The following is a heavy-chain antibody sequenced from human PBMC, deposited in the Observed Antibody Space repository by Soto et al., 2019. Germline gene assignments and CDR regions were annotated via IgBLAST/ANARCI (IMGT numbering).Heavy chain of an antibody. V-gene: IGHV3-74*01. D-gene: IGHD6-13*01. CDR2: IEGDGSST. CDR3: AREAFATAGFFDV. CDR1: GFTFSSYW. J-gene: IGHJ3*01. Sequence: PGGSLRLSCAASGFTFSSYWMHWVRQAPGKGLEWVSRIEGDGSSTTSADSVKGRFTVSRDDARNTLYLQMSSLRADDTAIYYCAREAFATAGFFDVWGQGTMVTVSS.